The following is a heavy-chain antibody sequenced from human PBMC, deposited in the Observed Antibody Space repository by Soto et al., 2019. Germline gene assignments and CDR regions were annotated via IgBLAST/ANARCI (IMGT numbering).Heavy chain of an antibody. D-gene: IGHD2-2*01. CDR1: GGSISSYY. J-gene: IGHJ4*02. V-gene: IGHV4-59*05. CDR2: IYYSGTT. CDR3: AKGLGYCSSTSCSIDY. Sequence: SETLSLTCTVSGGSISSYYWSWIRQPPGKGLEWIGSIYYSGTTYYNPSLKSRGTISVDTSKNQFSLKLSSVTAADTAVYYCAKGLGYCSSTSCSIDYWGQGTLVTVSS.